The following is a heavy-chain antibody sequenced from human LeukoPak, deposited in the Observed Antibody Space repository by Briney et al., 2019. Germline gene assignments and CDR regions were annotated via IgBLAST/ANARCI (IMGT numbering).Heavy chain of an antibody. J-gene: IGHJ4*02. D-gene: IGHD2-15*01. CDR2: INAGNGNT. V-gene: IGHV1-3*01. CDR3: WRDSIGASCFDY. CDR1: GYTFTNYA. Sequence: EASVKVSCKASGYTFTNYAMHWVRQAPGQRLEWMGWINAGNGNTKYSQKFQGRVTITRDTSSSTAYMELSSLRSDDTAVYYFWRDSIGASCFDYWGQGTLVTVSS.